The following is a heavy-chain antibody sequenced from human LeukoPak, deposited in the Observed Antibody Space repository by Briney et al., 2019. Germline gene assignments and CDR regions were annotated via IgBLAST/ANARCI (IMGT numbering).Heavy chain of an antibody. CDR1: GLTFSDYS. V-gene: IGHV3-23*01. Sequence: GGSLRLSCVASGLTFSDYSMTWVRQAPGKGLFWVSGISAGGGSTYYADSVKGRFTISRDNSRNTLYLQMNSLRAEDTAVYYCVDWDPVDSWGQGTLVTVSS. J-gene: IGHJ5*01. CDR2: ISAGGGST. CDR3: VDWDPVDS. D-gene: IGHD3-9*01.